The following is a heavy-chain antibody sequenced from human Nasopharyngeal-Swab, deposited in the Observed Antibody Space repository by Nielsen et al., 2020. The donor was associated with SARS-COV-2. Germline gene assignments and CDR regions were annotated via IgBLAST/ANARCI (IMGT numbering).Heavy chain of an antibody. Sequence: GGSLTLSCKGSGYSFTSYWIGWVRQMPGKGLEWMGIIYPGDSDTRYSPSFQGQVTISADKSISTAYLQWSSLKASDTAMYYCATLNWNDEDDYWGQGTLVTVSS. CDR3: ATLNWNDEDDY. J-gene: IGHJ4*02. D-gene: IGHD1-1*01. CDR1: GYSFTSYW. CDR2: IYPGDSDT. V-gene: IGHV5-51*01.